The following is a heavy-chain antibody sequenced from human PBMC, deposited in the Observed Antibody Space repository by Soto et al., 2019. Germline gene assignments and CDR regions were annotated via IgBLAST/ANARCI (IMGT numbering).Heavy chain of an antibody. CDR3: AMTKGTHRRFGP. J-gene: IGHJ5*02. Sequence: SMRLSCAASGFTFSSYAMSWFRQAPGKGLEWVSAISGSGGSTYYADSVKGRFTISRDNSKNTLYLQMNSLRAEDTAVYYCAMTKGTHRRFGPWGKGTRVTVPS. V-gene: IGHV3-23*01. CDR1: GFTFSSYA. CDR2: ISGSGGST.